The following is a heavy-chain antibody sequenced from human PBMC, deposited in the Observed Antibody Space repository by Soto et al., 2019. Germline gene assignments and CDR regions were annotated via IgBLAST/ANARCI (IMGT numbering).Heavy chain of an antibody. CDR2: ISSSSSYI. J-gene: IGHJ5*02. CDR1: VLTFSSYS. V-gene: IGHV3-21*01. CDR3: ARDTYFYGSGSYGP. Sequence: GGSLRLSCAASVLTFSSYSMNWVRQAPGKGLEWVSSISSSSSYIYYADSVKGRFTISRDNAKNSLYLQMNSLRAEDTAVYFCARDTYFYGSGSYGPWGQGTLVSVSS. D-gene: IGHD3-10*01.